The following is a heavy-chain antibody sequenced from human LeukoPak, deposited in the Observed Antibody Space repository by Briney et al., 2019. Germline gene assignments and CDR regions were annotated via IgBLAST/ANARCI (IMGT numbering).Heavy chain of an antibody. CDR2: ISSSSSYI. CDR1: GFSFSNAW. V-gene: IGHV3-21*01. D-gene: IGHD4-17*01. Sequence: GGSLRLSCAASGFSFSNAWMSWVRQAPGKGLEWVSSISSSSSYIYYADSVKGRFTISRDNAKNSLYLQMNSLRAEDTAVYYCARGGYGDYGYYYGMDVWGQGTTVTVSS. J-gene: IGHJ6*02. CDR3: ARGGYGDYGYYYGMDV.